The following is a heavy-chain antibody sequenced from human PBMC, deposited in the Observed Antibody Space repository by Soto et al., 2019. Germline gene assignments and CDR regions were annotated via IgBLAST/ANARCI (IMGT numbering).Heavy chain of an antibody. Sequence: PSETLSLTCAVYGGSFSGYYWSWIRKPPGKGLEWIGEINHSGSTNYNPYLKSRVTISVDTSKNQFSLKLSSVTAADTAVYYCARGRRKVVPAARNHYYYYGMDVWGQGTTVTVSS. CDR3: ARGRRKVVPAARNHYYYYGMDV. D-gene: IGHD2-2*01. V-gene: IGHV4-34*01. CDR1: GGSFSGYY. J-gene: IGHJ6*02. CDR2: INHSGST.